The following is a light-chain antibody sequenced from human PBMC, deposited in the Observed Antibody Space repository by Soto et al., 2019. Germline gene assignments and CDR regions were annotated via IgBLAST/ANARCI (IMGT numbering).Light chain of an antibody. J-gene: IGLJ2*01. CDR1: SSDVGGYNY. CDR2: DVS. CDR3: SSYTSSSRVV. Sequence: QSVLTQPASVSGSPGQSITISCTGTSSDVGGYNYVSWYQQQPGKAPKLMIYDVSNRPSGVSNRFSGSKSGNTAALTISGLQAEDEADDYFSSYTSSSRVVFGGGTKLTVL. V-gene: IGLV2-14*01.